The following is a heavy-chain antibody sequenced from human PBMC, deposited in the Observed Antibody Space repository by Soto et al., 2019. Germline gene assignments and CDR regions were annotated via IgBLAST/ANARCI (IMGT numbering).Heavy chain of an antibody. CDR2: IYNSGII. Sequence: QVHLQESGPGLVKPSETLSLTCSVFGDSISRYYWSWIRQPAGKGLEFIGRIYNSGIIIHIPSLESRVTMSVDPSKHQISLQLSSATAADTAMYYCARGPYCGEECYFAYWGQGTLVTVSP. V-gene: IGHV4-4*07. J-gene: IGHJ4*02. D-gene: IGHD3-10*01. CDR1: GDSISRYY. CDR3: ARGPYCGEECYFAY.